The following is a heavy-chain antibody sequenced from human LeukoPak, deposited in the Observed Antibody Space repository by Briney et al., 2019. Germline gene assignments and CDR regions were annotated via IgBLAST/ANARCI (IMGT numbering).Heavy chain of an antibody. Sequence: SVKVSCKASGATFSSYAISWVRQAPGQGLEWMGRIIPIFGIANYAQKFQGRVTITADKSTSTDYMELSSLRSEDTAVYYCARDQGSSSGWLDYWGQGTLVTVSS. CDR1: GATFSSYA. CDR3: ARDQGSSSGWLDY. V-gene: IGHV1-69*04. CDR2: IIPIFGIA. D-gene: IGHD6-19*01. J-gene: IGHJ4*02.